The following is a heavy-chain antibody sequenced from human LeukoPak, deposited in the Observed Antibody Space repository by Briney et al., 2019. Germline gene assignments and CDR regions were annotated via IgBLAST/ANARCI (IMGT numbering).Heavy chain of an antibody. CDR2: ISYDGSNK. Sequence: PGGSLRLSCAASGFTFSSYAMSWVRQAPGKGLEWVAVISYDGSNKYYADSVKGRFTISRDNSKNTLYLQMNSLRAEDTAVYYCAKQAYGSGSYSHMDVWGQGTTVTVSS. D-gene: IGHD3-10*01. CDR1: GFTFSSYA. V-gene: IGHV3-30*18. CDR3: AKQAYGSGSYSHMDV. J-gene: IGHJ6*02.